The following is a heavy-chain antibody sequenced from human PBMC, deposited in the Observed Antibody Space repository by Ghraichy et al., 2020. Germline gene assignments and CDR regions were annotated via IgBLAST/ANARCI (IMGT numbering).Heavy chain of an antibody. V-gene: IGHV3-21*01. CDR3: ARDLSGLGYCTNGVCVPHGGMDV. CDR1: GFTFSSYS. Sequence: GGSLRLSCAASGFTFSSYSMNWVRQAPGKGLEWVSSISSSSSYIYYADSVKGRFTISRDNAKNSLYLQMNSLRAEDTAVYYCARDLSGLGYCTNGVCVPHGGMDVWGQGTTVTVSS. CDR2: ISSSSSYI. J-gene: IGHJ6*02. D-gene: IGHD2-8*01.